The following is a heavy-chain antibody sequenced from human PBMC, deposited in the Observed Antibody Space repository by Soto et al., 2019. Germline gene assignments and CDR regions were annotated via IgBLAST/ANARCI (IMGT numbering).Heavy chain of an antibody. CDR2: INPNSGGT. CDR1: GYTFTGYY. CDR3: ARDKKDYDILTGYRPSEGFDY. D-gene: IGHD3-9*01. V-gene: IGHV1-2*04. Sequence: ASVKVSCKASGYTFTGYYMHWVRQAPGQGLEWMGWINPNSGGTNYAQKFQGWVTMTRDTSISTAYMELSRLRSDDTAVYYCARDKKDYDILTGYRPSEGFDYWGQGTLVTVSS. J-gene: IGHJ4*02.